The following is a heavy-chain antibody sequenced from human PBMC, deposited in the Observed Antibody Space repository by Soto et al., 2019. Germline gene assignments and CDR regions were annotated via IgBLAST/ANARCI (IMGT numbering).Heavy chain of an antibody. CDR1: GFTVSSNY. V-gene: IGHV3-66*01. CDR2: IYSGGTT. J-gene: IGHJ4*02. Sequence: EVQLVESGGGLVQPGGSLRLSCAASGFTVSSNYMSWVRQAPGKGLERVSIIYSGGTTYYADSVKGRFTISRDNSKNTLYLQMYSLRAEDTAVYYCARAGISQAAAGSLDCCPIDSWGQGTLVTVSS. CDR3: ARAGISQAAAGSLDCCPIDS. D-gene: IGHD6-13*01.